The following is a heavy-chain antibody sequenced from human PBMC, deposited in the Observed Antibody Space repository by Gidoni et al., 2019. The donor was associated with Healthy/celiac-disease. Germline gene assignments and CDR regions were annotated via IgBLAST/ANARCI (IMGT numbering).Heavy chain of an antibody. D-gene: IGHD2-15*01. Sequence: EVQLVQSGAEVKKPGEALRISCKGSGYSFTSYWNSWLRQMPGKGLEWMGRIGPSDSYTNYSPSFQGHVTISADKSISTAYLQWSSLKASDTAMYYCARVARGVCSGGSCYSKIIDYWGQGTLVTVSS. V-gene: IGHV5-10-1*03. CDR3: ARVARGVCSGGSCYSKIIDY. CDR2: IGPSDSYT. J-gene: IGHJ4*02. CDR1: GYSFTSYW.